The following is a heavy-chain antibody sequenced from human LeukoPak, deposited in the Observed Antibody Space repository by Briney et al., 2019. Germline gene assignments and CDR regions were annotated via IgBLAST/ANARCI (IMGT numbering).Heavy chain of an antibody. D-gene: IGHD1-26*01. CDR3: AKAPGWELKRFFQH. J-gene: IGHJ1*01. V-gene: IGHV3-30-3*02. Sequence: GGSLRLSCAASGFTFSGYPIHWVRQAPGKGLEWVAVISYDGSNKYYADSVKGRFTISRDNSKNTLYLQMNSLRAEDTAVYYCAKAPGWELKRFFQHWGEGTLVTVSS. CDR1: GFTFSGYP. CDR2: ISYDGSNK.